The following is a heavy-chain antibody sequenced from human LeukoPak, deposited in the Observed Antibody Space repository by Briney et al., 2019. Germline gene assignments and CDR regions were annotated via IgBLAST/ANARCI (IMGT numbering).Heavy chain of an antibody. CDR3: ARSGVVVTATRDY. CDR2: ISSSGSTI. Sequence: GGSLRLSCAASGFFVSNNYMSWVRQAPGKGLEWVSYISSSGSTIYYADSVKGRFTISRDNAKNSLYLQMNSLRAEDTAVYYCARSGVVVTATRDYWGQGTLVTVSS. J-gene: IGHJ4*02. D-gene: IGHD2-21*02. V-gene: IGHV3-11*01. CDR1: GFFVSNNY.